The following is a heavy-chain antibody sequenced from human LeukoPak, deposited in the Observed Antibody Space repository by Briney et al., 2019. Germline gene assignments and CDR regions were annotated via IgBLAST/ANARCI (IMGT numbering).Heavy chain of an antibody. CDR3: ARGITMVRGVSNWFDP. CDR1: GYTFTSYD. D-gene: IGHD3-10*01. CDR2: MNPNSGNT. Sequence: GASVKVSCKASGYTFTSYDINWVRQAPGQGLEWMGWMNPNSGNTGYAQKFQGRVTMTRNTSISTAYMELSSLRSEDTAVYYCARGITMVRGVSNWFDPWGQGTLVTVSS. J-gene: IGHJ5*02. V-gene: IGHV1-8*01.